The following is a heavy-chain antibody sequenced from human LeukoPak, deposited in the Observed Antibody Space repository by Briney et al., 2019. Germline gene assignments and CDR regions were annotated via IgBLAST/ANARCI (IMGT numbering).Heavy chain of an antibody. CDR2: IWYGGSNK. Sequence: PGRSLRLSCAASGFTFSSYGMHWVRQAPGKGLEWVAVIWYGGSNKYYADSVKGRFTISRDNSKNTLYLQMNSLRAEDTAVYYCARTRSMDVWGKGTTVTVSS. J-gene: IGHJ6*03. CDR1: GFTFSSYG. V-gene: IGHV3-33*08. CDR3: ARTRSMDV.